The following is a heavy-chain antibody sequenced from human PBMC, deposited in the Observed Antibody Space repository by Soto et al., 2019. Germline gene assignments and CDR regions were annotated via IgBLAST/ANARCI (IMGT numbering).Heavy chain of an antibody. D-gene: IGHD6-13*01. Sequence: QVQLQPWCAGLLKPSETLSLTCAVYGGSFSGYYWSWIRQPPGKGLEWIGEINHSGSTNYNPSLKSRVTIAVDTSKNQFSLKLSSVTAADTAVYYCARVYQQQLGPDVAYWGQGTLVTVSS. CDR1: GGSFSGYY. V-gene: IGHV4-34*01. CDR2: INHSGST. CDR3: ARVYQQQLGPDVAY. J-gene: IGHJ4*02.